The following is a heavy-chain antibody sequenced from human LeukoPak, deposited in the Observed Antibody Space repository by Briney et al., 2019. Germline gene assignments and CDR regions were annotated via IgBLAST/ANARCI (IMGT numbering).Heavy chain of an antibody. D-gene: IGHD3-22*01. V-gene: IGHV3-66*01. CDR2: IYSGGST. CDR3: ARDRYYDSGGYDY. J-gene: IGHJ4*02. Sequence: PGGSLRLSCAASGFTVSSNYMSWVRQAPGKGLEWVSVIYSGGSTYYADSVKGRFTISSDNSKNTLYLQMNSLRAEDTAVYYCARDRYYDSGGYDYWGQGTLVTVSS. CDR1: GFTVSSNY.